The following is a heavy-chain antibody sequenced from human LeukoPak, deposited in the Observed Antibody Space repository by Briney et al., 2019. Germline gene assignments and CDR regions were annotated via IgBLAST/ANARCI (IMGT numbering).Heavy chain of an antibody. J-gene: IGHJ4*02. CDR1: GGTFSSYG. CDR2: IIPIFATA. CDR3: ASSTRGVHEYSYGGYFDY. Sequence: SVKVSCKTSGGTFSSYGISWVRQAPGQGLEWMGGIIPIFATANYAQKFQGRVTITTDESTSTAYMELSSLRSEDAAVYYCASSTRGVHEYSYGGYFDYWGQGTLVTVSS. V-gene: IGHV1-69*05. D-gene: IGHD5-18*01.